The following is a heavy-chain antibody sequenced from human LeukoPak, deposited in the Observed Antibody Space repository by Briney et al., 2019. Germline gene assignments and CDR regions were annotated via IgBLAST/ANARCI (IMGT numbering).Heavy chain of an antibody. Sequence: GGSLRLSCAASGFTFSSYAMSWVRQAPGKGLEWVSAISGGGGSTYYADSVKGRFTISRDNAKNSLYLQMNSLRAEDTAVYYCARVGLSSGSYDTCWGQGTLVTVSS. D-gene: IGHD3-10*01. CDR1: GFTFSSYA. CDR2: ISGGGGST. V-gene: IGHV3-23*01. J-gene: IGHJ4*02. CDR3: ARVGLSSGSYDTC.